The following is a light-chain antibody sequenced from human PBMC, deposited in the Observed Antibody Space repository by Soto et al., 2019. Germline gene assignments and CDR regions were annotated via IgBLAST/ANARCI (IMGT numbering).Light chain of an antibody. V-gene: IGKV3-20*01. Sequence: ENVLTQSPGTLSSSPGEGAILSCRASQSVSSNYLAWFQQKPGQAPRLLIYGASSRATGIPDRFSGSGSGTDFTLTISRLEPEDFAVYYCQQYGSSPLYTFGQGTKVDIK. CDR3: QQYGSSPLYT. CDR1: QSVSSNY. J-gene: IGKJ2*01. CDR2: GAS.